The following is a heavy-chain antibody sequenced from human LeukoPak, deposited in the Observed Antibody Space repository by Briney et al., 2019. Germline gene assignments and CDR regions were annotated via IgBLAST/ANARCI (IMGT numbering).Heavy chain of an antibody. V-gene: IGHV4-59*01. CDR2: IYYSGST. J-gene: IGHJ4*02. D-gene: IGHD6-19*01. CDR3: AGEPPVAGWFDY. Sequence: SETLSLTCTVSGGSISSYYWSWIRQPPGKGLEWIGYIYYSGSTNYNPSLKSRVTISVDTSKNQFSLKLSSVTAADTAVYYCAGEPPVAGWFDYWGRGTLVTVSS. CDR1: GGSISSYY.